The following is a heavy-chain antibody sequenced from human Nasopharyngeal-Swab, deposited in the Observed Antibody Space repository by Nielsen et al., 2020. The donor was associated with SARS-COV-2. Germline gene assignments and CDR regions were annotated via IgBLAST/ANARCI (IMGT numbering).Heavy chain of an antibody. CDR1: GFTFSSYG. D-gene: IGHD3-16*01. J-gene: IGHJ4*02. V-gene: IGHV3-33*05. Sequence: GGSLRLSCAASGFTFSSYGMHWVRQAPGKGLEWVAVISYDGSNKYYADSVKGRFTISRDNAKNSLYLQMHSLRAEDTAVYFCARARGSYAFDYWGQGTLVTVSS. CDR3: ARARGSYAFDY. CDR2: ISYDGSNK.